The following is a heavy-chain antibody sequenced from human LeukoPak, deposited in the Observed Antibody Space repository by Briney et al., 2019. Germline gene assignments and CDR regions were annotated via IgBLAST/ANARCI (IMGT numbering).Heavy chain of an antibody. D-gene: IGHD6-13*01. CDR3: ARGARVFPYYYYYMDV. CDR2: IYYSGST. J-gene: IGHJ6*03. CDR1: GGSISSSSYY. Sequence: KPSETLSLTCTVSGGSISSSSYYWGWIRQPPGKGLEWIGSIYYSGSTYYNPSLKSRVTISVDTSKNQFSLKLSSVTAADTAVYYCARGARVFPYYYYYMDVWGKGTTVTVSS. V-gene: IGHV4-39*07.